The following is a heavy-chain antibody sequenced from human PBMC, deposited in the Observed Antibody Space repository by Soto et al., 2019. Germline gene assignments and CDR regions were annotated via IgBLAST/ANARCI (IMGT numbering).Heavy chain of an antibody. V-gene: IGHV5-51*01. D-gene: IGHD1-1*01. J-gene: IGHJ4*02. CDR2: IFPGDSHT. Sequence: GESLKISCKGSGYNFATYWIAWVRQMPGKGLEWMGVIFPGDSHTIYSPSFQGQATISADKSITTAYLQWSSLKVSDTAMYYCAKERDYWGQGSLVIGSS. CDR1: GYNFATYW. CDR3: AKERDY.